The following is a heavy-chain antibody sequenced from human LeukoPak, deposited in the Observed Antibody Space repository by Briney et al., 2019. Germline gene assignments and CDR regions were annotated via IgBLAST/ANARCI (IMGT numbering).Heavy chain of an antibody. V-gene: IGHV4-34*01. CDR3: ARSYNRVILLYY. Sequence: SETLSLICAVYGGSFTGYYWSWVRQPPGKGLELIGEINPSGGTNYNPSLNSRVTILVDTSNNQFSLMLTSVTAADTAVYYCARSYNRVILLYYWGQGT. CDR2: INPSGGT. J-gene: IGHJ1*01. D-gene: IGHD3-10*01. CDR1: GGSFTGYY.